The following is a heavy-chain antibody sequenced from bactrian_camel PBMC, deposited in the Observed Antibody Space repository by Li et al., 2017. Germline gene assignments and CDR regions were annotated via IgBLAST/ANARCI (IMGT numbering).Heavy chain of an antibody. D-gene: IGHD2*01. V-gene: IGHV3S67*01. CDR2: IARDGRP. J-gene: IGHJ4*01. Sequence: DVQLVESGGGPVQTGGSLRLSCQASGLPSSRHTVGWFRQVPGKERVWVAIIARDGRPVLADSVNGRFTITKDTISQTLNLQMNALKPEDSGMYYCAADVRGGSNVCGKPDTWGQGTQVTVS. CDR1: GLPSSRHT. CDR3: AADVRGGSNVCGKPDT.